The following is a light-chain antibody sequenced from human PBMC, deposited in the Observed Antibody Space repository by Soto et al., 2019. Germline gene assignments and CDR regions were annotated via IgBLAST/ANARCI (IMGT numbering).Light chain of an antibody. CDR1: SSDVGGYNY. J-gene: IGLJ1*01. CDR3: SSYTRSSLYV. Sequence: QSALTQPASVSGSPGQSITISCTGTSSDVGGYNYVSWYQQHPGKAPKLMIYDVSNRPSGVSNRFSGSKSGNTASLTISGLQAEGEADYYCSSYTRSSLYVFGTGTKLTVL. CDR2: DVS. V-gene: IGLV2-14*01.